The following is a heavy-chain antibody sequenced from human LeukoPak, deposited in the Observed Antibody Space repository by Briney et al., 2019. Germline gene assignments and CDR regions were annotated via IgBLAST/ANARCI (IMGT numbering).Heavy chain of an antibody. CDR1: GFTFSSYA. V-gene: IGHV3-30-3*01. Sequence: GRSLRLSCAASGFTFSSYAMHWVRQAPGKGPEWVAVISYDGSNKYYADSVKGRFTISRDNSKNTLYLQMNSLRAEDTAVYYCARPSMVYYYYGMDVWGQGTTVTVSS. J-gene: IGHJ6*02. CDR3: ARPSMVYYYYGMDV. CDR2: ISYDGSNK. D-gene: IGHD2/OR15-2a*01.